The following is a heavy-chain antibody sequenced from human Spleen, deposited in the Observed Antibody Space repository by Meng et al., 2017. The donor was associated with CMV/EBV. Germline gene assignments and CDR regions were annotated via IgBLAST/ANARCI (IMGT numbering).Heavy chain of an antibody. CDR1: GFTFSSYS. J-gene: IGHJ4*02. D-gene: IGHD5-12*01. CDR3: ARALAEWLRFLDY. CDR2: ISSSSSYI. V-gene: IGHV3-21*01. Sequence: GGSLRLSCAASGFTFSSYSMNWVRQAPGKWMEWVSSISSSSSYIYYADSVKGRFTISRDNAKNSLYLQMNSLRAEDTAVYYCARALAEWLRFLDYWGQGTLVTVSS.